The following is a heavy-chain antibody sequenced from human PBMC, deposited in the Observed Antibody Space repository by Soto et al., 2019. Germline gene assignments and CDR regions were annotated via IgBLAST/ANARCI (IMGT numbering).Heavy chain of an antibody. CDR1: GFTFSTYW. Sequence: GGSLRLSCAASGFTFSTYWMTWVRQAPGKGLEWVASIKQDGSEKYYVDSVKGRFTISRDNDKSSPYLKTNSLRAEDTDVYYCAREGDGPCGGGSCDLDYWGHGNLVTVSS. J-gene: IGHJ4*01. V-gene: IGHV3-7*03. D-gene: IGHD2-15*01. CDR3: AREGDGPCGGGSCDLDY. CDR2: IKQDGSEK.